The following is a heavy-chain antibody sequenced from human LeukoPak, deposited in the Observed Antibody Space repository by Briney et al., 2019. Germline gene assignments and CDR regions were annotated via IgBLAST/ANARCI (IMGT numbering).Heavy chain of an antibody. Sequence: ASVKVSCKASGYTFTSYYMHWVRQAPGQGLEWMGIINPSGGSTSYAQKFQGRVTMTRDTSTSTVYMELSSLRSEDTAVYYCARDKGGPPHCSSTSCYALRGGPIDYWGQGTLVTVSS. D-gene: IGHD2-2*01. CDR1: GYTFTSYY. J-gene: IGHJ4*02. CDR2: INPSGGST. V-gene: IGHV1-46*01. CDR3: ARDKGGPPHCSSTSCYALRGGPIDY.